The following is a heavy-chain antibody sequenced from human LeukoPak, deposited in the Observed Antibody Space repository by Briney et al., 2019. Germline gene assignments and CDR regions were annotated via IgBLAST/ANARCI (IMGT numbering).Heavy chain of an antibody. J-gene: IGHJ4*02. D-gene: IGHD3-16*01. CDR1: GGSISSSNW. CDR3: ARVGVTAGRPYYFDY. Sequence: PSETLSLTCAVSGGSISSSNWWSWVRQPPGKGLEWIGEIYHSGSTNYNPSLKSRVTISVDKSKNQFSLKLSSVTAADTAVYYCARVGVTAGRPYYFDYWGQGTLVTVSS. V-gene: IGHV4-4*02. CDR2: IYHSGST.